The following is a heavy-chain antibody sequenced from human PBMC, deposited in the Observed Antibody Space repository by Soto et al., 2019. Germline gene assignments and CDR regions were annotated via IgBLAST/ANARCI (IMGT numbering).Heavy chain of an antibody. V-gene: IGHV1-69*01. CDR1: GGSFTTNA. J-gene: IGHJ3*02. CDR2: IIFVLDTS. D-gene: IGHD1-26*01. Sequence: QVQLVQSGAEVKKPGSSVKVSCKASGGSFTTNALSWVRQAPGQGLEWIGGIIFVLDTSNYAQKFQGRVTITADESTSTAYMELSSLRSEDTAVYYCARENGGTYNGAFDIWGQGTMVTVSS. CDR3: ARENGGTYNGAFDI.